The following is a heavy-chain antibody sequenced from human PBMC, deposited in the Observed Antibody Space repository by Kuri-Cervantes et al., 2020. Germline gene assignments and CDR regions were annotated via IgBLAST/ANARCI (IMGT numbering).Heavy chain of an antibody. V-gene: IGHV4-59*01. J-gene: IGHJ5*02. D-gene: IGHD2-15*01. CDR1: GDSISPYY. CDR2: IYYSGST. CDR3: ARAANSRGYCSGGSCYWAYWFDP. Sequence: SETLSLTCTVSGDSISPYYWSWIRQPPGRGLEWIGYIYYSGSTNYNPSLKSRVTISVDTSKNQFSLKLSSVTAADTAVYYCARAANSRGYCSGGSCYWAYWFDPWAREPWSPSPQ.